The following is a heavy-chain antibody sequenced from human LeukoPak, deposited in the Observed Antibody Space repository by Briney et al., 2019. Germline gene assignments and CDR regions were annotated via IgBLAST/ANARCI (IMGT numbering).Heavy chain of an antibody. J-gene: IGHJ4*02. CDR2: INHSGST. D-gene: IGHD1-7*01. CDR1: GGSFSCYY. V-gene: IGHV4-34*01. CDR3: ARTNERYNWNYGLDY. Sequence: PSETLSLTCAVYGGSFSCYYWSWIRQPPGKGLEWIGEINHSGSTNYNPSLKSRVTISVDTSKNQFSLKLSSVTAADTAVYYRARTNERYNWNYGLDYWGQGTLVTVSS.